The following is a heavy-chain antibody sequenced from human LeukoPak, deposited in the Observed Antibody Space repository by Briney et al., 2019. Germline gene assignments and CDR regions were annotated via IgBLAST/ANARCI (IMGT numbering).Heavy chain of an antibody. CDR2: ISYDGSNK. CDR1: GFTFSSYA. D-gene: IGHD2-2*01. CDR3: ARGSAPYCSSTSCYLYYFDY. J-gene: IGHJ4*02. V-gene: IGHV3-30*04. Sequence: TGGSLRLSCAASGFTFSSYAMHWVRQAPGKGLEWVAVISYDGSNKYYADSVKGRFTISRDNSKNTLYLQMNSLRAEDTAVYYCARGSAPYCSSTSCYLYYFDYWGQGTLVTVSS.